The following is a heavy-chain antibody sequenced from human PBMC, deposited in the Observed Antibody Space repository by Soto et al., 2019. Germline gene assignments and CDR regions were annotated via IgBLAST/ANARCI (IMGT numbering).Heavy chain of an antibody. CDR3: ARGAIAAAAGPLITDY. Sequence: ASVKVSCKASGYTFTGYYMHWVRQAPGQGLEWMGWINPNSGGTNYAQKFQGWVTMTRDTSISTAYMELSRLRSDDTAVYYCARGAIAAAAGPLITDYWGQGTLVTVSS. V-gene: IGHV1-2*04. J-gene: IGHJ4*02. D-gene: IGHD6-13*01. CDR1: GYTFTGYY. CDR2: INPNSGGT.